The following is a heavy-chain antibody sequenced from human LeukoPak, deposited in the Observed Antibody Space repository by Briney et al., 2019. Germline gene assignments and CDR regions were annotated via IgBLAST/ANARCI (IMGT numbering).Heavy chain of an antibody. CDR3: AKDISRMVRGVIRDY. CDR2: ISWNSGSI. V-gene: IGHV3-9*01. D-gene: IGHD3-10*01. J-gene: IGHJ4*02. CDR1: GFTFDDYA. Sequence: GRSLRLSCAASGFTFDDYAMHWVRQAPGKGLEWVSGISWNSGSIGYADSVKGRFTISRDNAKNSLYLQMNSLRAEDTALYYCAKDISRMVRGVIRDYWGQGTLVTVSS.